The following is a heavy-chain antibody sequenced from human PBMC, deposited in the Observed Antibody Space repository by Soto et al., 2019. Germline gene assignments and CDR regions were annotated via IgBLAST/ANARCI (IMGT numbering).Heavy chain of an antibody. V-gene: IGHV3-72*01. J-gene: IGHJ3*01. CDR3: ARVMYYDFWSGHSKGDDALDL. CDR1: GFTFSDHY. D-gene: IGHD3-3*01. CDR2: SRNKANSYTT. Sequence: EVQLVESGGGLVQPGGSLRLSCAASGFTFSDHYMDWVRQAPGKGLEWVGRSRNKANSYTTEYAASVKGRFTISRGDSKDSLYLQMNSLKNDDTAVYYCARVMYYDFWSGHSKGDDALDLWGQGTMVTVSS.